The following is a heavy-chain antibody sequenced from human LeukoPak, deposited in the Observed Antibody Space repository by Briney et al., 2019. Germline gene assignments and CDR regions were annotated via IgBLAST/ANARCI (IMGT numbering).Heavy chain of an antibody. CDR3: ARIRCVSGPEICYNH. CDR1: GVSLTDYY. Sequence: SETLSLTCAVSGVSLTDYYWSWIRQSPGKGLEWIGEVSPDGYDKYNPSLKSRVSISVGRSDNQLSLRLSSVTAADTAIYYCARIRCVSGPEICYNHWAQGSLVTVSS. V-gene: IGHV4-34*01. CDR2: VSPDGYD. J-gene: IGHJ5*02. D-gene: IGHD2-8*01.